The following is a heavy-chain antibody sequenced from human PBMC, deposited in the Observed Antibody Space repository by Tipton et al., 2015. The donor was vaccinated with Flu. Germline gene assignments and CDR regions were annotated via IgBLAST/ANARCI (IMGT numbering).Heavy chain of an antibody. CDR1: GYSISSGYY. J-gene: IGHJ4*02. D-gene: IGHD2-15*01. Sequence: LRLSCAVSGYSISSGYYWGWIRQPPGKGLEWIGSIYHSGSTYYNPSLKSRVTISVDTSKNQFSLKLSSVTAADTAVYYCVRQLSVVATSGFDYWGQGTLVTVSS. V-gene: IGHV4-38-2*01. CDR3: VRQLSVVATSGFDY. CDR2: IYHSGST.